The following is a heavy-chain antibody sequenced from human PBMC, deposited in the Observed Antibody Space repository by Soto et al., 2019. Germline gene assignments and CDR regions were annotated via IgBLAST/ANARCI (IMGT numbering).Heavy chain of an antibody. V-gene: IGHV3-23*01. CDR2: IGKNADIT. Sequence: EVQLLESGGGLVQPGGSLRLSCAASGFTFSSYAMNWVRQAPGKGLEWVSTIGKNADITYYADSVKGRFTITRDNSKNTLYLQMSSLRAEDTALYYCAKKLAYGISWYYFDYWGQGTQVTVSS. D-gene: IGHD6-13*01. CDR3: AKKLAYGISWYYFDY. CDR1: GFTFSSYA. J-gene: IGHJ4*02.